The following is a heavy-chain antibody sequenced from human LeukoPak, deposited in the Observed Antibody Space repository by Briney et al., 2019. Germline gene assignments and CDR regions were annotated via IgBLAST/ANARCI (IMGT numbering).Heavy chain of an antibody. V-gene: IGHV4-31*11. D-gene: IGHD7-27*01. Sequence: PSETLSLTCAVYGGSFSGYYWSWIRQHPGKGLEWIGYIYYSGSTYYNPSLKSRVTISVDTSKNQFSLKLSSVTAADTAVYYRARVPLASGWFDPWGQGTLVTVSS. J-gene: IGHJ5*02. CDR2: IYYSGST. CDR3: ARVPLASGWFDP. CDR1: GGSFSGYY.